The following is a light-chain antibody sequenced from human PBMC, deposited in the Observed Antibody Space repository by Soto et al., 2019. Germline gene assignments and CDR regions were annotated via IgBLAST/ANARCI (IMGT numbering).Light chain of an antibody. CDR3: QRYGSSPYT. CDR1: QSVSSNF. CDR2: GAS. Sequence: ENVLTQSPGTLSLSPGERATLSCRASQSVSSNFLAWYLQKPGQAPRLLIYGASSRATGIPDRFSGSGSGTDFTLTISRLEPEDFAVYYCQRYGSSPYTFGQGTKLEIK. J-gene: IGKJ2*01. V-gene: IGKV3-20*01.